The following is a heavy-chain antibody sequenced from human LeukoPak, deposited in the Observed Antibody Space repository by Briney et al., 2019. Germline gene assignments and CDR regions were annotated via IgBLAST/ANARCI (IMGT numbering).Heavy chain of an antibody. D-gene: IGHD3-22*01. V-gene: IGHV3-30*18. CDR2: ISYDGSNK. CDR1: GFSFSSYG. CDR3: AKDGDYYDSSGYLDY. J-gene: IGHJ4*02. Sequence: PGGSLRLSCAASGFSFSSYGMHWVRRAPGKGLEWVAVISYDGSNKDYAESVKGRFTISRGNSKNTLYLQMNSLRAEDTAVYYCAKDGDYYDSSGYLDYWGQGTPVTVSS.